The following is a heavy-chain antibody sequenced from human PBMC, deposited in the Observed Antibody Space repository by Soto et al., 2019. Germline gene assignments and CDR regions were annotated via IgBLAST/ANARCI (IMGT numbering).Heavy chain of an antibody. V-gene: IGHV4-34*01. Sequence: QVQLQQWGAGLLKPSETLSLTCAVYGGSFSGYYWSWIRQPPGKGLEWIGEINHSGSTNYNPSLKSRVTISVDTSKNQFSLKLSSVTAADTAVYYCARPVSTNGALDAFDIWGQGTMVTVSS. J-gene: IGHJ3*02. CDR3: ARPVSTNGALDAFDI. CDR1: GGSFSGYY. D-gene: IGHD4-17*01. CDR2: INHSGST.